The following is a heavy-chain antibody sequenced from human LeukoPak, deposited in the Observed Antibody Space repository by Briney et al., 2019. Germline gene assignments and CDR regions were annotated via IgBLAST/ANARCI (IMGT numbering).Heavy chain of an antibody. J-gene: IGHJ4*02. CDR3: AKDWSF. Sequence: PGGSLRLSCAASGFTFSSYGMHWVRQAPGKGLEWVADSVKGRFTISRDNSKNTLYLQMNSLRAEDTAVYYCAKDWSFWGQGTLVTVSS. CDR1: GFTFSSYG. V-gene: IGHV3-30*02.